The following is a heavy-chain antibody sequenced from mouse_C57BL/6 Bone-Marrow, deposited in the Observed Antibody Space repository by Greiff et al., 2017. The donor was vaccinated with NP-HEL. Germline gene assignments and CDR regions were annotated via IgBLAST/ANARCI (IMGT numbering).Heavy chain of an antibody. CDR3: AREGVYYGSSHWYFDV. J-gene: IGHJ1*03. CDR2: INPNYGTT. D-gene: IGHD1-1*01. V-gene: IGHV1-39*01. Sequence: VQLKESGPELVKPGASVKISCKASGYSFTDYNMNWVKQSNGKSLEWIGVINPNYGTTSYNQKFKGKATLTVDQSSSTAYMQLNSLTSEDSAVYYCAREGVYYGSSHWYFDVWGTGTTVTVSS. CDR1: GYSFTDYN.